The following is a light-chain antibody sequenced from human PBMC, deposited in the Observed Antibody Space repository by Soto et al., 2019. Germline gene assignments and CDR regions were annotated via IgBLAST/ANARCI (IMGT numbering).Light chain of an antibody. V-gene: IGLV2-8*01. CDR2: EVN. Sequence: QSVLTQPPSASGSPGQSVTISCTGTSSDVGGYNYVSWYQQHPGKVPKLMVYEVNKRPSGVPDRFSGSKSGNTASLTVSGLQAEDEADYYRTSYARGNHVFGTGTKLTVL. CDR1: SSDVGGYNY. J-gene: IGLJ1*01. CDR3: TSYARGNHV.